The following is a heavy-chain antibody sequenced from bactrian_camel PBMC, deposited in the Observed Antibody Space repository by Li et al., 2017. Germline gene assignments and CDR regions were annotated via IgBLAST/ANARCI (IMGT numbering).Heavy chain of an antibody. Sequence: DVQLVESGGGLVQPGGSLRLSCAASGFTFSNNWMHWVRQAPGKGLEWVSSIYTGDGSTNSADSVKGRFTITRDNAKNTLYLQMNSLKPEDTAVYYCVRDSHTVTAVVALLADFGYWGQGTQVTVS. V-gene: IGHV3S19*01. CDR3: VRDSHTVTAVVALLADFGY. D-gene: IGHD6*01. J-gene: IGHJ6*01. CDR2: IYTGDGST. CDR1: GFTFSNNW.